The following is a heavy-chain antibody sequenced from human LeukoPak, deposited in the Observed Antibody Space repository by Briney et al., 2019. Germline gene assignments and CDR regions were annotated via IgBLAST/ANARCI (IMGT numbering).Heavy chain of an antibody. CDR2: IKSKTDGGTT. J-gene: IGHJ4*02. D-gene: IGHD3-16*02. CDR3: AKDPQLSPYYFDY. V-gene: IGHV3-15*01. CDR1: GFTFSNAW. Sequence: GGSLRLSCAASGFTFSNAWMSWVRQAPGKGLEWVGRIKSKTDGGTTDYAAPVKGRFTISRDDSKNTLYLQMNSLRAEDTAVYYCAKDPQLSPYYFDYWGQGTLVTVSS.